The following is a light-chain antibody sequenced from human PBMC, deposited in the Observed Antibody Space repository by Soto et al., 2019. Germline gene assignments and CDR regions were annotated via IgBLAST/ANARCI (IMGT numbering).Light chain of an antibody. CDR3: LLSYDSSRQV. CDR2: DAT. J-gene: IGLJ3*02. V-gene: IGLV7-46*01. CDR1: TGAVTSGHY. Sequence: QAVVTQESSLAVSPGGTVTLTCGSSTGAVTSGHYPYWFQQKPGQAPRTLIYDATNKHSLTPARFSGSLLGGKAALTLSGALPEDEAEYFCLLSYDSSRQVFGGGTKLTVL.